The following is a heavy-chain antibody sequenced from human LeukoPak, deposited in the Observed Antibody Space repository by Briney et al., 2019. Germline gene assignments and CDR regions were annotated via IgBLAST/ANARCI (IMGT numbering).Heavy chain of an antibody. J-gene: IGHJ4*02. CDR3: ARDLGDFWSGYPTGFDY. CDR1: GGTFSSYA. V-gene: IGHV1-69*13. D-gene: IGHD3-3*01. CDR2: IIPIFGTA. Sequence: SVKVSCKASGGTFSSYAISWVRQAPGQGLEWMGGIIPIFGTANYAQKFQGRVTITADESTSTAYMELSSLRSEDTAVYYCARDLGDFWSGYPTGFDYWGQGTLVTASS.